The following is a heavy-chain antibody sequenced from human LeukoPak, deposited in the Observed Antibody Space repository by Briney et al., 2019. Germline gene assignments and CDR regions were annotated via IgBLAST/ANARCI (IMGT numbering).Heavy chain of an antibody. D-gene: IGHD3-22*01. CDR3: ARVATMIPMGRALNYLFDP. V-gene: IGHV4-59*01. CDR2: IYYSGST. J-gene: IGHJ5*02. Sequence: SETLSLTCTVSGGSISSYYCSWIRQPPGQGLEWDGYIYYSGSTNYNPSLKSRVTISVDTSKNQFSLKLSSVTAADTAVYYCARVATMIPMGRALNYLFDPWGQGTLVTVSS. CDR1: GGSISSYY.